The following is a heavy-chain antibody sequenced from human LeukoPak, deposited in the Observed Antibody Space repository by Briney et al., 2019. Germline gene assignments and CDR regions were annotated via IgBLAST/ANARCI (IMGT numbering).Heavy chain of an antibody. Sequence: PGGSLRLSRAASGFTFSRSWMHWVRQAPGKGLVWVSRINDDGSTTSYADSVKGRFTISRDNAKKTLFLQMNSLRAEDTGAYYCARGPAANSGNYYVGDYWGQGTLVTVSS. CDR1: GFTFSRSW. D-gene: IGHD1-26*01. V-gene: IGHV3-74*01. J-gene: IGHJ4*02. CDR3: ARGPAANSGNYYVGDY. CDR2: INDDGSTT.